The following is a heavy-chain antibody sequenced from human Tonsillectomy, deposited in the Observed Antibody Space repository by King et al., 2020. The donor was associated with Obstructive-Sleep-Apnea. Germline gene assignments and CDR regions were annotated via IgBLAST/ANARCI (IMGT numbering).Heavy chain of an antibody. J-gene: IGHJ4*02. CDR1: GFIFNKAW. CDR3: TTGCSSRDY. CDR2: IKSETDGGTT. D-gene: IGHD4/OR15-4a*01. Sequence: VQLVESGGGLVKPGGSLRLSCTASGFIFNKAWMNWVRQAPGKGLEWVGRIKSETDGGTTNYAAPVRGRFTISRDDSKNTQYLQMNSLKADDTAVYYCTTGCSSRDYWGQGTLVTVSS. V-gene: IGHV3-15*01.